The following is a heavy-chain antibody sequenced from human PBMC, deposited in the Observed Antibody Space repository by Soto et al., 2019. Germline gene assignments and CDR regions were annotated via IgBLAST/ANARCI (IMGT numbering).Heavy chain of an antibody. V-gene: IGHV4-34*01. J-gene: IGHJ5*02. Sequence: SETLSLTCAVYGGSFSGYYLSWIRQPPGKGLEWIAVINHSGSTNYNPSLMKRVTISLDTSKNKSSFQLISVIAADAAVYYCWDPAGVSGGYNWFDPWGQGTLVTVSS. CDR3: WDPAGVSGGYNWFDP. D-gene: IGHD1-26*01. CDR2: INHSGST. CDR1: GGSFSGYY.